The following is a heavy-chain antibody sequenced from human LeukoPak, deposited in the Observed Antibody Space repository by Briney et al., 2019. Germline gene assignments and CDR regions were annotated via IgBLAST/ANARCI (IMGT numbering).Heavy chain of an antibody. J-gene: IGHJ4*02. CDR2: ISAYNGHT. CDR1: GYTFNNYG. V-gene: IGHV1-18*01. Sequence: ASVKVSCTASGYTFNNYGFSWVRQAPGQGLEWMGWISAYNGHTKNAQKFQGRVTMTTDTSTSTVNMELRSLRSDDTAVYYCARGSPPRRNYDSSGYYSYYFDYWGQGTLVTVSS. D-gene: IGHD3-22*01. CDR3: ARGSPPRRNYDSSGYYSYYFDY.